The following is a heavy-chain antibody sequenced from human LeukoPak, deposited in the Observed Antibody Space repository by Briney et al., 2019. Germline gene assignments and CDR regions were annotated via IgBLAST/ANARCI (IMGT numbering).Heavy chain of an antibody. J-gene: IGHJ5*02. CDR3: ARGSTTVTTKDWFDP. V-gene: IGHV3-74*03. CDR1: GFTFSSYW. Sequence: GGSLRLSCAASGFTFSSYWMLWVRQVPGKGLVWVARINTYGTSTTYGDSVEGRFTISRDHAKNTLDLEMNRLRDDDTAVYYCARGSTTVTTKDWFDPWGQGTQVTVSS. D-gene: IGHD4-17*01. CDR2: INTYGTST.